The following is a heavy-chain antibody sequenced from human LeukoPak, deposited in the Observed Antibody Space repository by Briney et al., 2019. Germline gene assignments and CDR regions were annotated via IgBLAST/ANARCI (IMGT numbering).Heavy chain of an antibody. D-gene: IGHD3-10*01. CDR2: IYYSGST. CDR3: ARGGSASYYGVRYYYYYMDV. V-gene: IGHV4-39*01. J-gene: IGHJ6*03. Sequence: PSETLSLTCTVSGASISSSTYCWGWIRQPPGKGLEWIGSIYYSGSTYYNPSLKSRVTISVDTSKNQFSLKKSSVTAADTAVYYCARGGSASYYGVRYYYYYMDVWGKGTTVTVSS. CDR1: GASISSSTYC.